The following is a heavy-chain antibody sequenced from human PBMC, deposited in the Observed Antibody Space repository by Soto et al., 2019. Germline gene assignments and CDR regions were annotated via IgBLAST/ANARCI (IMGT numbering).Heavy chain of an antibody. V-gene: IGHV4-30-2*01. CDR1: GGSISSGGYS. D-gene: IGHD3-16*01. CDR2: IYHSGST. Sequence: QLQLQESGSGLVKPSQTLSLTCAVSGGSISSGGYSWSWIRQPPGKGLEWIGYIYHSGSTYYNPSRNSRVTISVDRSKNQFSLKLSSVTAADTAVYYCAGGRIGTGRDYWGQGTLVTVSS. J-gene: IGHJ4*02. CDR3: AGGRIGTGRDY.